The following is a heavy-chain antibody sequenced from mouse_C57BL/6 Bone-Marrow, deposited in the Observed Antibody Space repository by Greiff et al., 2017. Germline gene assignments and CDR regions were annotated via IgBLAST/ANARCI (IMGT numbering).Heavy chain of an antibody. D-gene: IGHD2-1*01. V-gene: IGHV1-15*01. J-gene: IGHJ4*01. CDR2: IDPETGGT. CDR1: GYTFTDYE. CDR3: TSYYGKGDYAMDY. Sequence: QVQLQQSGAELVRPGASVTLSCKASGYTFTDYEMHWVKQTPVHGLEWIGAIDPETGGTAYNQKFKGKAILTADKSSSTAYMELRSLTSEDSAVYYCTSYYGKGDYAMDYWGQGTSVTVSS.